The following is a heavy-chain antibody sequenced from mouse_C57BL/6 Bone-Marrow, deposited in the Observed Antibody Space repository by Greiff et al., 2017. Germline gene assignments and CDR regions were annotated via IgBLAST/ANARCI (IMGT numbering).Heavy chain of an antibody. CDR1: GYTFTSYW. Sequence: QQSCKASGYTFTSYWMHWVKQRPGRGLEWIGRIDPNSGGTKYNEKFKSKATLTVDKPSSTAYMQLSSLTSEDSAVYYCARITTVVAPSFDYWGQGTTLTVSS. D-gene: IGHD1-1*01. CDR2: IDPNSGGT. CDR3: ARITTVVAPSFDY. V-gene: IGHV1-72*01. J-gene: IGHJ2*01.